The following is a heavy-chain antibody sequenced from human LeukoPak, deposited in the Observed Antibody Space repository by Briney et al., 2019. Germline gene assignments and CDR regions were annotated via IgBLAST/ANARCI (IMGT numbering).Heavy chain of an antibody. D-gene: IGHD7-27*01. CDR3: ARGGTGDLDAFDI. CDR2: IYSGGST. CDR1: GFTVSSNY. J-gene: IGHJ3*02. V-gene: IGHV3-53*01. Sequence: GGSLRLSCAASGFTVSSNYMSWVRQAPGKGLQWVSVIYSGGSTYSADSVKGRFTISRDKSKNTLYLQMNSLRAEDTAVYYCARGGTGDLDAFDIWGQGTMVTVSS.